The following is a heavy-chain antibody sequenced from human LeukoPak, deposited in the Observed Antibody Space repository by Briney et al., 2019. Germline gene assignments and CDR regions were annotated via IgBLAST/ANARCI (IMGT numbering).Heavy chain of an antibody. Sequence: SVKVSYQPSGRSFSSYAIIWVVPAPGQGLEWLGGIILIFGTAKYAQDSQGSVTITADESTSTAYMELSSLRSEDTAVYYCARSHPRYNWNYHGAFDIWGQGTMVTVSS. J-gene: IGHJ3*02. CDR1: GRSFSSYA. CDR2: IILIFGTA. V-gene: IGHV1-69*13. D-gene: IGHD1-7*01. CDR3: ARSHPRYNWNYHGAFDI.